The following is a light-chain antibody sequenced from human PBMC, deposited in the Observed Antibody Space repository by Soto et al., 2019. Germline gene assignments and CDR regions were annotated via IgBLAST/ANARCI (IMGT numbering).Light chain of an antibody. CDR1: QSISSC. Sequence: IPLTHSPDTRRASVGVRVPITCRASQSISSCLAWYQQKPGKAPKLLIYKASSLESGVPSRFSGSGSGTEFTLTISSLQPDDFATYVCQQNFKYPVTLGQGTKVDIK. CDR3: QQNFKYPVT. V-gene: IGKV1-5*03. CDR2: KAS. J-gene: IGKJ1*01.